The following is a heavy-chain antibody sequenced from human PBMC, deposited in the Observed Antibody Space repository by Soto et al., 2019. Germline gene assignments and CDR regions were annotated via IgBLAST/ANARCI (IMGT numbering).Heavy chain of an antibody. J-gene: IGHJ6*02. Sequence: HPGGSLRLSCAASGFTFSSYGMHWVRQAPGKGLEWVAVISYDGSNKYYADSVKGRFTISRDNSKNTLYLQMNSLRAEDTAVYYCAKAVAKPPYYYYGMDVWGQGTTVTVSS. CDR3: AKAVAKPPYYYYGMDV. CDR2: ISYDGSNK. D-gene: IGHD2-15*01. V-gene: IGHV3-30*18. CDR1: GFTFSSYG.